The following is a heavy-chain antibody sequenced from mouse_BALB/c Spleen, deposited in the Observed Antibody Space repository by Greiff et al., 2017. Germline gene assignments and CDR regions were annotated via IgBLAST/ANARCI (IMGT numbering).Heavy chain of an antibody. CDR2: ISYSGST. CDR3: ARGLWYFDV. Sequence: EVKLQESGPGLVKPSQSLSLTCTVTGYSITSDYAWNWIRQFPGNKLEWMGYISYSGSTSYNPSLKSRISITRDTSKNQFFLQLNSVTTEDTATYYCARGLWYFDVWGAGTTVTVSS. J-gene: IGHJ1*01. V-gene: IGHV3-2*02. CDR1: GYSITSDYA.